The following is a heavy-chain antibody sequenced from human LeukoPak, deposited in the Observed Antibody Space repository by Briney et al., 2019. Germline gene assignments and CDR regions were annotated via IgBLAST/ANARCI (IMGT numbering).Heavy chain of an antibody. CDR1: VRSMNSYY. CDR2: IYYRGST. D-gene: IGHD6-13*01. J-gene: IGHJ6*03. CDR3: ASDAEAASGFMDV. Sequence: AETLSLTCTVSVRSMNSYYGSGIRLPPGKGLEGIGHIYYRGSTNYNPSLKSRVTKSLDTSENQFSLELTSVTAADTAVYYCASDAEAASGFMDVWGKGTTVTVSS. V-gene: IGHV4-59*01.